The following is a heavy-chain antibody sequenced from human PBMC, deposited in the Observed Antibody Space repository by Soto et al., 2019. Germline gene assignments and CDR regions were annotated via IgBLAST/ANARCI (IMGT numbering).Heavy chain of an antibody. CDR1: GYSFTSYW. D-gene: IGHD2-15*01. V-gene: IGHV5-51*01. Sequence: GESLKISCKGSGYSFTSYWIGWVRQMPGKGLEWMGIIYPGDSDTRYSPSFQGQVTISVDKSISTAYLQWSSLKASDTAMYFCVKVGDAATSSAYYYTMDVWGQGTTVTGSS. J-gene: IGHJ6*02. CDR2: IYPGDSDT. CDR3: VKVGDAATSSAYYYTMDV.